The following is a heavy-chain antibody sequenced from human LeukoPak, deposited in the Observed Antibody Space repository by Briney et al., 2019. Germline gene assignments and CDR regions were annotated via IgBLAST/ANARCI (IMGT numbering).Heavy chain of an antibody. CDR2: INHSGST. Sequence: PSETLSLTCAVYGGPFSGYYWSWIRQPPGKGLEWIGEINHSGSTNYNPSLKSRVTISVDTSKNQFSLKLSSVTAADTAVYYCARELQLWFGNNNWFDPWGQGTLVTVSS. J-gene: IGHJ5*02. V-gene: IGHV4-34*01. CDR3: ARELQLWFGNNNWFDP. D-gene: IGHD5-18*01. CDR1: GGPFSGYY.